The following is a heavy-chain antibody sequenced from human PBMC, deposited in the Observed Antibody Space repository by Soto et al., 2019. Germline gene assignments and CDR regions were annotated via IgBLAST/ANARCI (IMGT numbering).Heavy chain of an antibody. CDR3: ATVPYSSSQAYYYYYGMDV. CDR2: ISGSGGRT. Sequence: GGSLRLSCAASGFTFSSYAMSWVRQAPGKGLEWVSTISGSGGRTYYADSVKGRFAISRDNSKNTLYLQMNSLRAEDTAVYYCATVPYSSSQAYYYYYGMDVWGQGTTVTVSS. V-gene: IGHV3-23*01. D-gene: IGHD6-6*01. J-gene: IGHJ6*02. CDR1: GFTFSSYA.